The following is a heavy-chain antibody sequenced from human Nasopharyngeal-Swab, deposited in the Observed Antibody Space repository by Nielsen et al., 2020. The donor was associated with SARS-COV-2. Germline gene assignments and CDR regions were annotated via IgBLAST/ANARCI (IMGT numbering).Heavy chain of an antibody. CDR2: ISSSSSTI. J-gene: IGHJ4*02. V-gene: IGHV3-48*04. CDR3: ARDPPADFWSGYYLDY. Sequence: WIRQPPGKGLEWVSYISSSSSTIYYADSVKDRFTISRDNAKNSLYLQMNSLRAEDTAVYYCARDPPADFWSGYYLDYWGQGTLVTVSS. D-gene: IGHD3-3*01.